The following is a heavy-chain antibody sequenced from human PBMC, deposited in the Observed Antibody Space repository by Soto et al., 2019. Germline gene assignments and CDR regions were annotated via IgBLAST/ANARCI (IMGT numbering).Heavy chain of an antibody. V-gene: IGHV1-69*01. CDR3: ARPVEMATISRSYLFY. J-gene: IGHJ4*02. CDR1: GGTFSNYA. D-gene: IGHD5-12*01. CDR2: IIPLFGTA. Sequence: QVQPVQSGAEVKKPGSSVKVSCKASGGTFSNYAINWVRQAPGQGLEWMGGIIPLFGTANYAQKFQGRVTITADESTSTAYLDLSSLRSEDTAVYYCARPVEMATISRSYLFYWGQGTLVTVSS.